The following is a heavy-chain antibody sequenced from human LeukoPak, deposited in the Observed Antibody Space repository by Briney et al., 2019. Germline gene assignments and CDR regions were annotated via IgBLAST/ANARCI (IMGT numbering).Heavy chain of an antibody. CDR2: ISGSGGST. J-gene: IGHJ5*02. CDR3: AKDHYYGSGSSYNAAFWFDP. V-gene: IGHV3-23*01. D-gene: IGHD3-10*01. Sequence: GGSLRLSCAASGFTFSSYGMSWVRQAPGKGLEWVSAISGSGGSTYYADSVKGRFTISRDNSKNTLYLQMNSLRAEDTAVYYCAKDHYYGSGSSYNAAFWFDPWGQGTLVTVSS. CDR1: GFTFSSYG.